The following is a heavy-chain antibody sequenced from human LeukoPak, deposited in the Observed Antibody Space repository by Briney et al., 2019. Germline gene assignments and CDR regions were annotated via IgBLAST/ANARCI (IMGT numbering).Heavy chain of an antibody. CDR2: MNPHSGNT. J-gene: IGHJ4*02. CDR3: AREGARSSDTSGSYPLDY. D-gene: IGHD1-26*01. Sequence: GASVKVSCKASGYTFSNFDINWVRQATGQGLEWMGWMNPHSGNTGYSQKFQGRVTTTKNSSISTAYMELSSLTSEDTAVYYCAREGARSSDTSGSYPLDYWGQGTLVTVSS. CDR1: GYTFSNFD. V-gene: IGHV1-8*03.